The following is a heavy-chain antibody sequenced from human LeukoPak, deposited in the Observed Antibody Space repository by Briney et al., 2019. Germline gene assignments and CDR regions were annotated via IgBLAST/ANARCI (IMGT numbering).Heavy chain of an antibody. V-gene: IGHV3-33*01. CDR3: ARVGCTGGSCLAYNYYAMDV. D-gene: IGHD2-15*01. J-gene: IGHJ6*02. CDR1: GFTFNTYG. CDR2: IWYDGSDK. Sequence: GGSLRLSCAASGFTFNTYGMNWVRQAPGKGLEWVAIIWYDGSDKYYADSVKDRFTISRDNSKNTLYLQVNTLRAEDTAVYYCARVGCTGGSCLAYNYYAMDVWGQGTTVTVSS.